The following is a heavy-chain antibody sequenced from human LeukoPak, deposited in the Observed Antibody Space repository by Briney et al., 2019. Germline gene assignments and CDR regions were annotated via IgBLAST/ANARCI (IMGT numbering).Heavy chain of an antibody. Sequence: GGSLRLSCVASGFTVSSNYMGWVRQAPGKGLEWVSVIYSAGSTYYADSVKGRFTISRDNSKNSLFLQMHSLRADGTAVYYCARGRRDCSGDCYVAFDIWGQGTMVTVSS. V-gene: IGHV3-53*01. CDR1: GFTVSSNY. J-gene: IGHJ3*02. CDR2: IYSAGST. CDR3: ARGRRDCSGDCYVAFDI. D-gene: IGHD2-21*02.